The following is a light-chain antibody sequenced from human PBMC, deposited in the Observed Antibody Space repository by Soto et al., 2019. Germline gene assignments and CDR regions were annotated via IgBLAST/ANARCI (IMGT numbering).Light chain of an antibody. J-gene: IGKJ1*01. CDR1: QSVSSN. CDR2: GAS. CDR3: QQYNNWPET. Sequence: EIVMTQSPATLSVSPGERATLSYRASQSVSSNLAWYQQKPGQAPRLLIYGASTRATGIPGRFSGSGSGTEFTLTISSLQSEDFAVYYCQQYNNWPETFGQGTKVEIK. V-gene: IGKV3-15*01.